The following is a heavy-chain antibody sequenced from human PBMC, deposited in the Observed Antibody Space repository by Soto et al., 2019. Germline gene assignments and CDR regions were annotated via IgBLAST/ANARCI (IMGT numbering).Heavy chain of an antibody. D-gene: IGHD3-3*02. V-gene: IGHV4-39*01. Sequence: SETLSLTCTVSGDSISSSNSHWGWTRQPPGKGLEYIGSVYYGGAIFYSGNIYYNPSLKSRVTISVDTSKNQFYLRLSSVTAADTGVYYCVRYDRINMRADSTEGFHIWGQGTMVTVSS. J-gene: IGHJ3*02. CDR3: VRYDRINMRADSTEGFHI. CDR2: VYYGGAIFYSGNI. CDR1: GDSISSSNSH.